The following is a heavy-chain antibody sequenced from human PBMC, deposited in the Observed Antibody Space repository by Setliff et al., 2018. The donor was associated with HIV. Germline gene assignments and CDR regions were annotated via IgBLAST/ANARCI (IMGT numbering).Heavy chain of an antibody. D-gene: IGHD3-22*01. CDR2: VSGSGTAT. CDR3: AKGLDYVDSSGYSYFRL. J-gene: IGHJ4*02. CDR1: GFTFSSFA. V-gene: IGHV3-23*01. Sequence: GGSLRLSCGASGFTFSSFAMNWVRHAPGKGLEWVSAVSGSGTATEYADSVKGRFTISRDNSKNALYLEMNNLRAENTAIYYCAKGLDYVDSSGYSYFRLWGQGTQVTVSS.